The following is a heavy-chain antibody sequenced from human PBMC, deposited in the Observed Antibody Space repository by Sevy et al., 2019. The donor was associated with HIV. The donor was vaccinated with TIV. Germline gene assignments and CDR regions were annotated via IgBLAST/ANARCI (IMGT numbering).Heavy chain of an antibody. CDR3: AGDGAGLRLGELSLYHSYFDY. Sequence: GGSLRLSCAASGFTFSSYAMHWVRQAPGKGLEWVAVISYDGSNKYYADSVKGRFTISRDNSKNTLYLQMNSLRAEDTAVYYCAGDGAGLRLGELSLYHSYFDYWGQGTLVTVSS. CDR2: ISYDGSNK. V-gene: IGHV3-30-3*01. D-gene: IGHD3-16*02. CDR1: GFTFSSYA. J-gene: IGHJ4*02.